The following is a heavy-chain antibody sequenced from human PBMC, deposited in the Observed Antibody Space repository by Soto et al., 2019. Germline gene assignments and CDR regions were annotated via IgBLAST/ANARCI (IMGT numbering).Heavy chain of an antibody. D-gene: IGHD3-10*01. J-gene: IGHJ4*02. Sequence: SLRLSCAASGFTYSSYAMHWLRQAPGKGLEWVAVISYDGNIQYYADSVKGRFTISRDNSKNTLYLQMDSLRAEDTAVYYCARDPAISMFRGVIIGTFLDYWGQGTLVTVSS. V-gene: IGHV3-30-3*01. CDR2: ISYDGNIQ. CDR1: GFTYSSYA. CDR3: ARDPAISMFRGVIIGTFLDY.